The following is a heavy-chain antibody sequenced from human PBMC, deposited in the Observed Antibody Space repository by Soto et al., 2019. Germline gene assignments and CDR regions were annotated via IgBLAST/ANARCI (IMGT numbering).Heavy chain of an antibody. V-gene: IGHV1-18*01. CDR1: GYTFTSYG. CDR2: ISAPNGNT. J-gene: IGHJ4*02. CDR3: ARGRYGDY. Sequence: QVHLVQSGAEVKKPGASVKVSCKASGYTFTSYGITWVRQAPGQGLEWMGWISAPNGNTDSAQKLQGRVIVTRDTSTSTAYIELRSLISDDTAVYYCARGRYGDYWGQGALVTVSS. D-gene: IGHD1-1*01.